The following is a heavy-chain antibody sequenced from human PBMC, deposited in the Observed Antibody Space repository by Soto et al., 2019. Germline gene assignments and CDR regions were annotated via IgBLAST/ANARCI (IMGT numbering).Heavy chain of an antibody. CDR3: ARGEMATIRGMDV. Sequence: SVKVSCKASGYTFTSYGISWVRQAPGQGLEWMGGIIPIFGTANYAQKFQGRVTITADESTSTAYMELSSLRSEDTAVYYCARGEMATIRGMDVWGQGTTVTVSS. J-gene: IGHJ6*02. V-gene: IGHV1-69*13. D-gene: IGHD5-12*01. CDR1: GYTFTSYG. CDR2: IIPIFGTA.